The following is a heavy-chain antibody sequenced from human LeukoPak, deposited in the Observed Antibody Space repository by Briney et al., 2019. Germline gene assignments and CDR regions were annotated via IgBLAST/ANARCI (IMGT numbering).Heavy chain of an antibody. J-gene: IGHJ6*03. CDR3: ARTGGREVDYYYCYMDV. Sequence: SVKVSCKASGGTFSSYAISWVRQAPGQGLEWMGGIIPIFGTANYAQKFQGRVTITTDESTSTAYMELSSLRSEDTAVYYCARTGGREVDYYYCYMDVWGKGTTVTVSS. CDR2: IIPIFGTA. V-gene: IGHV1-69*05. D-gene: IGHD1-14*01. CDR1: GGTFSSYA.